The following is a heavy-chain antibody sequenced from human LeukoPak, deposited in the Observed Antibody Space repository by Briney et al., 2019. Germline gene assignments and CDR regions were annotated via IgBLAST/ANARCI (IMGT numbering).Heavy chain of an antibody. Sequence: SETLSLTCTVSGGSISSSSYYWGWIRQPPGKGLEWIGSIYYSGSTYYNPSLKSRVTISVDTSKNQFSLKLSSVTAADTAVYYCALYSYGPPDAFDIWGQGTMVTVSS. CDR2: IYYSGST. V-gene: IGHV4-39*07. CDR3: ALYSYGPPDAFDI. D-gene: IGHD5-18*01. J-gene: IGHJ3*02. CDR1: GGSISSSSYY.